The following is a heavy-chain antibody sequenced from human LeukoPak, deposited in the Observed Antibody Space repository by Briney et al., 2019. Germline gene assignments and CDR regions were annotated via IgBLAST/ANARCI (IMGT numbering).Heavy chain of an antibody. CDR3: AREDCSSTSCYRGNDY. CDR2: IWYDGRDK. J-gene: IGHJ4*02. Sequence: GGSLRLSCAASGFTFSGCGMHWVRQAPGKGLEWVAFIWYDGRDKYYADSVKGQFTISRDNSKNTLYLQMNSLRAEDTAVYYCAREDCSSTSCYRGNDYWGKGTLVTVSS. D-gene: IGHD2-2*02. V-gene: IGHV3-30*02. CDR1: GFTFSGCG.